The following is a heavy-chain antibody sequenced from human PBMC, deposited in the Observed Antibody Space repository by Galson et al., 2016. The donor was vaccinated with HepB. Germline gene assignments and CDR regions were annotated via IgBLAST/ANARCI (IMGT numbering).Heavy chain of an antibody. J-gene: IGHJ4*02. D-gene: IGHD4-11*01. Sequence: TLSLTCAVSGDSIASATHYWSWIRQPAGKGLEWIGRIFISGATNYNPSPRSRVTISLERSTNTVSLKLTSGTAADTAMYYCARERPAPYSDSYGFDHWGRGTLVTVSS. CDR2: IFISGAT. V-gene: IGHV4-61*02. CDR3: ARERPAPYSDSYGFDH. CDR1: GDSIASATHY.